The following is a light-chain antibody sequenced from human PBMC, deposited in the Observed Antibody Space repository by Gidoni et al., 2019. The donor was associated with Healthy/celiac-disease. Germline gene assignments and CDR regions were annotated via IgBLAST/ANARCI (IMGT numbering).Light chain of an antibody. CDR3: SSYTSSSFSYV. J-gene: IGLJ1*01. V-gene: IGLV2-14*01. CDR2: DVS. CDR1: SSDVGGYNY. Sequence: LTQPASVSGSPGQSITISCTGTSSDVGGYNYVSWYQQHPGKAPKLMIYDVSNRPSGVSNRFSGSKSGNTASLTISGLQSEDEADYYCSSYTSSSFSYVFGTGTKVTVL.